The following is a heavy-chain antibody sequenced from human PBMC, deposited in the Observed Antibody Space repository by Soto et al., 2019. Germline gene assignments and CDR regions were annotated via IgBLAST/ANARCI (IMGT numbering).Heavy chain of an antibody. V-gene: IGHV3-33*01. J-gene: IGHJ6*02. CDR2: IWYDGNTK. CDR3: ARPLVAPVAGPYYYGMDV. Sequence: SLRLSCAASGFTFNSYGFNWVRQAPGKGLEWVAVIWYDGNTKYYADSVKGRFTISRDNLKNTLYLQMNSLTAEDTAVYYCARPLVAPVAGPYYYGMDVWGQGTTVTVPS. CDR1: GFTFNSYG. D-gene: IGHD6-19*01.